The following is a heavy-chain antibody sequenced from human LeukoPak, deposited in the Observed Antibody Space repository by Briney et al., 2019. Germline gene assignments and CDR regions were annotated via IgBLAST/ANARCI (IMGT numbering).Heavy chain of an antibody. J-gene: IGHJ4*02. V-gene: IGHV3-23*01. D-gene: IGHD3-22*01. CDR1: GFTFRNYA. CDR3: AKDSQSALLPYYFDF. Sequence: GGSLRLSCAASGFTFRNYAMSWVSQAPGKGLEWVSPISGSDGSTYYEDSVKGRFTISRDNSKNTLYLKMNSLKAEDTAVYYCAKDSQSALLPYYFDFWGQGTLVTVSS. CDR2: ISGSDGST.